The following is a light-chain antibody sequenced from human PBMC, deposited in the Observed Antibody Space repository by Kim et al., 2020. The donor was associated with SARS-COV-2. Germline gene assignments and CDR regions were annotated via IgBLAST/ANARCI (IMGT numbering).Light chain of an antibody. Sequence: IQFTQSPSSLSASVGDRVTITCRTSQGISGYLAWFQQQPGKAPKLLIYAASTLQGGVPSRFSGSGSGTEFPLPIGSLQPEDFATYYCQQLTSYPPTFGQGTKLEI. CDR2: AAS. CDR3: QQLTSYPPT. V-gene: IGKV1-9*01. J-gene: IGKJ2*01. CDR1: QGISGY.